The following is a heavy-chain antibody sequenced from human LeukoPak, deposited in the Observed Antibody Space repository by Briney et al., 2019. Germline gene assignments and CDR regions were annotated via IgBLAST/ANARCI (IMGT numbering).Heavy chain of an antibody. Sequence: GGSLRLSCAASGFTFSSYVMSWVRQAPGKGLEWVSAISGSGGSTYYADSVKGRFTISRDNSKNTLYLQMNSLRAEDAAIYYCAKGRVVVAATLLYWGQGTLVTVSS. D-gene: IGHD2-15*01. CDR3: AKGRVVVAATLLY. J-gene: IGHJ4*02. CDR2: ISGSGGST. CDR1: GFTFSSYV. V-gene: IGHV3-23*01.